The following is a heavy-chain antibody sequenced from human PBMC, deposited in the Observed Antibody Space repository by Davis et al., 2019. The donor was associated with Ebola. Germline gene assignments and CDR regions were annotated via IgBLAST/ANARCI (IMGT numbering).Heavy chain of an antibody. CDR3: ASLDYDSSGLSGLDY. Sequence: GSLRLSCTVSGGSISSYYWSWIRQPPGKGLEWIGYIYYSGSTNYNPSLKSRVTISVDTSKNQFSLKLSSVTAADTAVYYCASLDYDSSGLSGLDYWGQGTLVTVSS. J-gene: IGHJ4*02. CDR1: GGSISSYY. V-gene: IGHV4-59*01. D-gene: IGHD3-22*01. CDR2: IYYSGST.